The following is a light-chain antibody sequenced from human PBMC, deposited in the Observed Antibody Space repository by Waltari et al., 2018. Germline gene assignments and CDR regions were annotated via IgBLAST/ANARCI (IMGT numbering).Light chain of an antibody. CDR3: QQSYSTPPT. V-gene: IGKV1-39*01. CDR1: QSISSY. Sequence: DIQMTQSPYSLSASVGDRVTITCRASQSISSYLNWYQQKPGKAPKLLIYAASSLQSGVPSRFSGSGSGTDFTLTISSLQPEDFATYYCQQSYSTPPTFGQGTKVEIK. J-gene: IGKJ1*01. CDR2: AAS.